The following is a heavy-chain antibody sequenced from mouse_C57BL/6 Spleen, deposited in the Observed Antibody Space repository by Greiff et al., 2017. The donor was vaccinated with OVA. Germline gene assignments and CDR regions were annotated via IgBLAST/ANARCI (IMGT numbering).Heavy chain of an antibody. V-gene: IGHV1-15*01. CDR3: TRYYGSSWYFDV. CDR2: IDPETGGT. Sequence: QVQLQQSGAELVRPGASVTLSCKASGYTFTDYEMHWVKQTPVHGLEWIGAIDPETGGTAYNQKFKGKAILTADKSSSTAYMELRSLTSEDSAVYYCTRYYGSSWYFDVWGTGTTVTVSS. D-gene: IGHD1-1*01. CDR1: GYTFTDYE. J-gene: IGHJ1*03.